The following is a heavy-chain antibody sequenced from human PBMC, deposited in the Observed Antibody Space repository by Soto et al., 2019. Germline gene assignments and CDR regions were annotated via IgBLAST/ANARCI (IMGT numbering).Heavy chain of an antibody. CDR3: ARAPRITFGGDTHFDY. J-gene: IGHJ4*02. D-gene: IGHD3-16*01. Sequence: GGSLRLSCAASGFTFSSYAMHWVRQAPGKGLEWVAVISYDGSNKYYADSVKGRFTISRDNSKNTLCLQMNSLRAEDTAVYYCARAPRITFGGDTHFDYWGQGTLVTVSS. V-gene: IGHV3-30-3*01. CDR1: GFTFSSYA. CDR2: ISYDGSNK.